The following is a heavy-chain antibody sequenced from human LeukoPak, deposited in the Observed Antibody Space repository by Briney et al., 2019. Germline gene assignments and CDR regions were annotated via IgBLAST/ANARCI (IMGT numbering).Heavy chain of an antibody. CDR2: IYYSGNT. Sequence: SETLSLTCTVSGVSISSSNSYWGWIRQPPGKGLEWIGSIYYSGNTYYNASLKSQVSISIDTSKNRFSLKLTSVTAADTAVYYCARDDPFYGSGSFGYWGQGTLVTVSS. CDR1: GVSISSSNSY. V-gene: IGHV4-39*02. J-gene: IGHJ4*02. D-gene: IGHD3-10*01. CDR3: ARDDPFYGSGSFGY.